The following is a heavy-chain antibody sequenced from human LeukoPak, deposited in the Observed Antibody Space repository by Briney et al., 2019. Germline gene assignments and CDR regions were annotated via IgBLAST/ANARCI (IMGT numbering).Heavy chain of an antibody. D-gene: IGHD3-22*01. Sequence: GGSLRLSCAASGFTVSNNYMSWVRQAPGKGLEWVSVIYSGARTYYADSVKGRFTISRDNSKNTLYLQMNSLRAEDTAVYYCARESSSGYYLAFWGQGTLVTVSS. V-gene: IGHV3-66*01. CDR3: ARESSSGYYLAF. CDR2: IYSGART. J-gene: IGHJ4*02. CDR1: GFTVSNNY.